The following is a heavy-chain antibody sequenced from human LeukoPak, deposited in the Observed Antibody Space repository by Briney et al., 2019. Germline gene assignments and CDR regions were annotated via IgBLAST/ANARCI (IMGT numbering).Heavy chain of an antibody. J-gene: IGHJ4*02. CDR2: ISGSGGST. Sequence: GGSLRLSCAASGFTFSSYAMSWVRQAPGKGLEWVSAISGSGGSTYYADSVKGRFTISRDNSKNTLYLQMNSLRAEDTAVYYCAKDGFGYSTSPVFDYWGQGTLVTVSS. CDR3: AKDGFGYSTSPVFDY. V-gene: IGHV3-23*01. CDR1: GFTFSSYA. D-gene: IGHD6-6*01.